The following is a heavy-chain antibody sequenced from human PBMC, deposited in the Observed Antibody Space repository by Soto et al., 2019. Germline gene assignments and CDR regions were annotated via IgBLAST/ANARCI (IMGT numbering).Heavy chain of an antibody. J-gene: IGHJ3*02. D-gene: IGHD2-2*03. V-gene: IGHV3-23*01. Sequence: GGSLRLSCAASGFTFSSYAMSWVRQAPGKGLDWVSAISGSGDSTYYADSVKGRFTISRDNSKNTLYLQLNSLRGEDTAVYYCARDGYCSSTGCYSNSFDIWGQGTMVTVS. CDR2: ISGSGDST. CDR1: GFTFSSYA. CDR3: ARDGYCSSTGCYSNSFDI.